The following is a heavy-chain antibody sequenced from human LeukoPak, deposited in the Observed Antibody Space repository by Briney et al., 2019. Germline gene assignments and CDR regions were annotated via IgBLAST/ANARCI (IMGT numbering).Heavy chain of an antibody. CDR2: IYYSGST. D-gene: IGHD3-16*01. CDR1: GVSISSSNSY. V-gene: IGHV4-39*07. J-gene: IGHJ4*02. CDR3: ARDLGFGYFDY. Sequence: SETLSLTCTVSGVSISSSNSYWGWIRQPPGKGLEWIGSIYYSGSTYYNPSLKSRVTISVDTSKSQFSLKLSSVTAADTAVYYCARDLGFGYFDYWGQGTLVTVSS.